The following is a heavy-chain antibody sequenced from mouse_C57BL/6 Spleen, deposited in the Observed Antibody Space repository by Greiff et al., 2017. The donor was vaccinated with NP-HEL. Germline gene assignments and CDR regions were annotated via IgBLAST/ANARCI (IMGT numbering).Heavy chain of an antibody. D-gene: IGHD2-4*01. CDR2: INPNNGGT. V-gene: IGHV1-18*01. Sequence: EVKVVESGPELVKPGASVKIPCKASGYTFTDYNMDWVKQSHGKSLEWIGDINPNNGGTIYNQKFKGKATLTVDKSSSTAYMELRSLTSEDTAVYYCARGDYDVRYFDYWGQGTTLTVSS. J-gene: IGHJ2*01. CDR1: GYTFTDYN. CDR3: ARGDYDVRYFDY.